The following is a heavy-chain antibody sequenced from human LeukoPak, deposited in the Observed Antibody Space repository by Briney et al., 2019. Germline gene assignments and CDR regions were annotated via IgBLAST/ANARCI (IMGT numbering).Heavy chain of an antibody. J-gene: IGHJ4*02. Sequence: ASVKVSCKASGYTFTGNYIHWVRQAPGQGLERMGWINPSSGGTQYAQRFQGRVTMTRDRSITTAYMELSSLTSDDTAVYYCARDVDPYCNFGSCYDYWGQGTLVTVSS. CDR1: GYTFTGNY. CDR2: INPSSGGT. D-gene: IGHD2-15*01. CDR3: ARDVDPYCNFGSCYDY. V-gene: IGHV1-2*02.